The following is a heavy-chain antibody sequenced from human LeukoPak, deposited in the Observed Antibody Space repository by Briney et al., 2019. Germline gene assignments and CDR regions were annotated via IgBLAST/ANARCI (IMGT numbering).Heavy chain of an antibody. V-gene: IGHV3-48*01. CDR2: ISGSSGNI. CDR3: ARRSEFGVLYYMDV. J-gene: IGHJ6*03. Sequence: PGGSLRLSCAASGFTFSSYSMNWVRQAPGKGLEWVSYISGSSGNIYYADSVKGRFTISRDNAKSSLYLQMNSLTAEDTAVYYWARRSEFGVLYYMDVWGKGTTVTVSS. D-gene: IGHD3-16*01. CDR1: GFTFSSYS.